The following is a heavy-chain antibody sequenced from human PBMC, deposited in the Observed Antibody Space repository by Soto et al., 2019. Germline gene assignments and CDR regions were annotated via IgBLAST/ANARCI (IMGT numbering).Heavy chain of an antibody. CDR3: AKGYSSGWADKHPSDY. D-gene: IGHD6-19*01. CDR1: GFTFSSYA. V-gene: IGHV3-23*01. J-gene: IGHJ4*02. Sequence: GGSLRLSCAASGFTFSSYAMSWVRQAPGKGLEWVSAISGSGGSTYYADSVKGRFTISRDNSXXXXYXXXXXXRAEDXXVYYCAKGYSSGWADKHPSDYWGQGTLVTVSS. CDR2: ISGSGGST.